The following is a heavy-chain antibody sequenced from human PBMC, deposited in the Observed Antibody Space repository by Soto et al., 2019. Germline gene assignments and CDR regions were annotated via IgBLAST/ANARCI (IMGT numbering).Heavy chain of an antibody. D-gene: IGHD1-26*01. V-gene: IGHV3-23*01. CDR3: AKGHSDSYYSCVY. Sequence: EVQLLESGGGLVQPGGSLRLSCAASGFTFSFCAMSWVRQAPGKGLEWVSSIRGNNGDTYYADSVKGRFTISRDNSKNTLDLQMTSLRVEDRAVYYCAKGHSDSYYSCVYWGQGARVTVPS. CDR2: IRGNNGDT. J-gene: IGHJ4*02. CDR1: GFTFSFCA.